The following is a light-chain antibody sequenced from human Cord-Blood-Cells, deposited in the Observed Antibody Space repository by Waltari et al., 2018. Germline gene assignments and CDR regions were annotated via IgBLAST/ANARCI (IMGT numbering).Light chain of an antibody. CDR3: CSYAGSSTYV. CDR2: EVS. J-gene: IGLJ1*01. Sequence: QSALTQPASVSGSPGQSITIPCTGTSSDVGSYNLVSWYQQHPGKAPTLMIYEVSKRPSGVSNRFSGSKSGNTASLTISGLQAEDEADYYCCSYAGSSTYVFGTGTKVTVL. CDR1: SSDVGSYNL. V-gene: IGLV2-23*02.